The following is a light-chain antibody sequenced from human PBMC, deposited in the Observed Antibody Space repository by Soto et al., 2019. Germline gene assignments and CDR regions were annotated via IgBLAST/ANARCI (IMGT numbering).Light chain of an antibody. CDR2: AAS. CDR3: PQYYSYPSRT. V-gene: IGKV1-8*01. CDR1: QGISSY. J-gene: IGKJ4*02. Sequence: AIRMTQSPSSLSASTGERVTITCRASQGISSYLAWYQQKPGKAPKLLIYAASTLQSGVPSRFSGSGSGTDFTLTISCLQSEDFATHHCPQYYSYPSRTFGGGTKVEIK.